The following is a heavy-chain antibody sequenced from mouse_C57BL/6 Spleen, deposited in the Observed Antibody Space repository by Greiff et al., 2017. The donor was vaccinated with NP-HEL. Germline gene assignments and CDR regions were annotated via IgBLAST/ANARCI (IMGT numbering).Heavy chain of an antibody. V-gene: IGHV3-1*01. Sequence: EVKLVESGPGMVKPSQSLSLTCTVTGYSITSGYDWHWIRHFPGNKLEWMGYISYSGSTNYNPSLKSRISITHDTSKNHFFLKLNSVTTEDTATYYCARNQYYYDGFAYWGQGTLVTVSA. CDR1: GYSITSGYD. CDR2: ISYSGST. J-gene: IGHJ3*01. CDR3: ARNQYYYDGFAY. D-gene: IGHD1-1*01.